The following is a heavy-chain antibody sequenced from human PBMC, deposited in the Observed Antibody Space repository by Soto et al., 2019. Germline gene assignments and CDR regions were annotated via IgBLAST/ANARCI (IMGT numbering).Heavy chain of an antibody. V-gene: IGHV4-28*03. CDR3: ARETIFGVVPHYGMDV. CDR1: GYSISSSNW. D-gene: IGHD3-3*01. Sequence: KPSETLSLTCAVSGYSISSSNWWGWIRQPPGKGPEWIGYIYYSGSTYYNPSLKSRVTMSVDTSKNQFSLKLSSVTAVDTAVYYCARETIFGVVPHYGMDVWGQGTTVTVSS. CDR2: IYYSGST. J-gene: IGHJ6*02.